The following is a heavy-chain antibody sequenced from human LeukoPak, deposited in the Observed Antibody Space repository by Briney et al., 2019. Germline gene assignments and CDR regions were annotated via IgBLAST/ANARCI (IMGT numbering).Heavy chain of an antibody. CDR1: GGSFSVYY. Sequence: SSETLSLTCAVYGGSFSVYYWSWIRQPPGKGLEWIGEINHSGSTNYNPSLKSRVTISVDTSKNQFSLKLSSVTAADTAVYYCARRPCSGGSCYMFDYWGQGTLVTVSS. CDR2: INHSGST. V-gene: IGHV4-34*01. D-gene: IGHD2-15*01. CDR3: ARRPCSGGSCYMFDY. J-gene: IGHJ4*02.